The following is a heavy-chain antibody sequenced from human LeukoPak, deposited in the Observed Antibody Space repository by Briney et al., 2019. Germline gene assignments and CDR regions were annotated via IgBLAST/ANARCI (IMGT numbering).Heavy chain of an antibody. V-gene: IGHV3-43D*03. D-gene: IGHD6-19*01. J-gene: IGHJ3*02. CDR1: GFTFDDYA. Sequence: GGSLRLSCAASGFTFDDYAMHWVRQAPGKGLEWVSLISWDGGSTYYADSVKGRVTISRDNSKNSLYLQMNSLRAEDTALYYCAKDLYIRIAVAGGAFDIWGQGTMVTVSS. CDR3: AKDLYIRIAVAGGAFDI. CDR2: ISWDGGST.